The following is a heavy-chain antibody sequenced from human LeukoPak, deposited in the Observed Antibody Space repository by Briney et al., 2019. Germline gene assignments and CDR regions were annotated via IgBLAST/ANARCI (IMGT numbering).Heavy chain of an antibody. J-gene: IGHJ5*02. D-gene: IGHD6-13*01. V-gene: IGHV3-21*04. CDR2: ISSTSGYI. CDR1: GFTFSSHS. CDR3: AKDPGSSWYPMEPGWFDP. Sequence: GGSLRLSCAASGFTFSSHSMKWVRQAPGKGLEWVSSISSTSGYIYYEDSVKGRFTISRDNAKNSLYLQMNSLRAEDTALYYCAKDPGSSWYPMEPGWFDPWGQGTLVTVSS.